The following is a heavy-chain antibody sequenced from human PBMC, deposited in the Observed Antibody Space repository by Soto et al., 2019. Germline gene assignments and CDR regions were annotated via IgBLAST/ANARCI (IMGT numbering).Heavy chain of an antibody. CDR1: GFRLSSYS. CDR3: ANTSLRVYYYCMDV. Sequence: RLSSLAFGFRLSSYSMNRFRQAPGKVLEWVSHISGSSSTIYYTDSVKGRFTVSRDNAKNSLYLQMNSLREGDTAVYFCANTSLRVYYYCMDVCGQVPTVIVSS. J-gene: IGHJ6*02. V-gene: IGHV3-48*02. CDR2: ISGSSSTI. D-gene: IGHD1-1*01.